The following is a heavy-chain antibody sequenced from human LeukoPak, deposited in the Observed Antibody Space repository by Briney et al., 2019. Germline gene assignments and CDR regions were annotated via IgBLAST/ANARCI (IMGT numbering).Heavy chain of an antibody. CDR2: ITPNSPGT. V-gene: IGHV1-2*02. Sequence: PSLNLSPNHSANTFTVNHMPSVLPAPGQRLEPMGWITPNSPGTHYAQTLQCRVTMTRHTSTSTAYIKLSRVRSDEKAVYYVARVDAGVASYGMDVRGQGTTVTVSS. D-gene: IGHD2-15*01. J-gene: IGHJ6*02. CDR3: ARVDAGVASYGMDV. CDR1: ANTFTVNH.